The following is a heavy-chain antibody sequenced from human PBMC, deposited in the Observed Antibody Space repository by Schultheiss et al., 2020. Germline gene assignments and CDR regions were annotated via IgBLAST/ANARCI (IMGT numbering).Heavy chain of an antibody. V-gene: IGHV3-30*03. Sequence: GGSLRLSCAASGFTFSSYGMHWVRQAPGKGLEWVAVISYDGSNKYYADSVKGRFTISRDNSKNTLYLQMNSLRGEDTAVYYCTRATAGYDYWGQGTLVTVSS. J-gene: IGHJ4*02. CDR3: TRATAGYDY. D-gene: IGHD6-13*01. CDR2: ISYDGSNK. CDR1: GFTFSSYG.